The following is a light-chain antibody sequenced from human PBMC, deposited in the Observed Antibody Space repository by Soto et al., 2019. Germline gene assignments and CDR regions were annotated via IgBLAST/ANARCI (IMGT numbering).Light chain of an antibody. J-gene: IGLJ3*02. CDR2: DDS. Sequence: SYELTQPPSVSVAPGQTARITCGGTNIGSKSVHWYQQKPGQAPVLVVYDDSDRPSGIPERFSGSNSGNTATLTISRVEAGDEDDYYCQLWDSSSDHWVFGGGTKLTVL. CDR3: QLWDSSSDHWV. CDR1: NIGSKS. V-gene: IGLV3-21*02.